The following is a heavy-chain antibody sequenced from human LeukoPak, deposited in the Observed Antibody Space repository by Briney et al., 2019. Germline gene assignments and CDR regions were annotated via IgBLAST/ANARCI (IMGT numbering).Heavy chain of an antibody. CDR1: GGTFSSYA. J-gene: IGHJ4*02. CDR3: ASYCSGGSCYSTRNPADNYFDY. V-gene: IGHV1-69*06. D-gene: IGHD2-15*01. Sequence: SVKVSCKASGGTFSSYAISWVRQAPGQGLEWMGGIIPIFGTANYAQKFQGRVTITADKSTSTAYMELSSLRSEDTAVYYCASYCSGGSCYSTRNPADNYFDYWGQGTLVTVSS. CDR2: IIPIFGTA.